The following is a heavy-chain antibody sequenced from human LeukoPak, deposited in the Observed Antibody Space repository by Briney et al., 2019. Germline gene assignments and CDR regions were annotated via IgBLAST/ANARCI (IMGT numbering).Heavy chain of an antibody. J-gene: IGHJ4*02. D-gene: IGHD2-15*01. CDR3: ASSPLYCSGGSCYENDY. CDR1: GYTFTSYY. CDR2: INPSGGST. Sequence: ASVKVSCKASGYTFTSYYMHWVRQAPRQGLEWMGIINPSGGSTSYAQKFQGRVTMTRDMSTSTVYMELSSLRSEDTAVYYCASSPLYCSGGSCYENDYWGQGTLVTVSS. V-gene: IGHV1-46*01.